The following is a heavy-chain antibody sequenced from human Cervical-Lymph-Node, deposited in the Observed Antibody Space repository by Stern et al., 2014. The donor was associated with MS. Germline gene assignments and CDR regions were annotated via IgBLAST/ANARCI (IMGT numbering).Heavy chain of an antibody. D-gene: IGHD1-1*01. CDR1: GFTVSRDY. CDR3: ARDTSSPERSDW. J-gene: IGHJ4*02. CDR2: IAKVGSA. V-gene: IGHV3-53*01. Sequence: EVQLVESGGGVIQPGGSLRLSCTASGFTVSRDYMTWVRQAPGKGLEWVSLIAKVGSACYTDSVRGRSTISRDDSKNTVYLHMTSLRAEDTAMYYCARDTSSPERSDWWGQGTLVTVSS.